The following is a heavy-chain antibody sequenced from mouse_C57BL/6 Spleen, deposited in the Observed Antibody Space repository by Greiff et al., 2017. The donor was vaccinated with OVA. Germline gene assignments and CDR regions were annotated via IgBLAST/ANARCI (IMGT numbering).Heavy chain of an antibody. Sequence: QVQLQQPGTELVKPGASVKLSCKASGYTFTSYWMPWVKQRPGQGLEWIGNINPSNGGTNYNEKFKSKATLTVDKSSSTAYMQLSSLTSEDSAVYYCARNRFTTVVGYFDVWGTGTTVTVSS. CDR2: INPSNGGT. J-gene: IGHJ1*03. CDR1: GYTFTSYW. V-gene: IGHV1-53*01. D-gene: IGHD1-1*01. CDR3: ARNRFTTVVGYFDV.